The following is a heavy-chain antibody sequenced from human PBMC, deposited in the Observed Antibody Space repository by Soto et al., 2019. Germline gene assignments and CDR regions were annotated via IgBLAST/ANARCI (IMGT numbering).Heavy chain of an antibody. D-gene: IGHD5-12*01. Sequence: QLQLQESGPGLVKPSETLSLTCTVSGGSISSSSYYWGWIRQPPGKGLEWIGSIYYSGSTYYNPSLKSRVTISVDTSKNQFSLKLSSVTAADTAGYYCAGHRSGYSGYDSDYWGQGTLVTVSS. CDR2: IYYSGST. J-gene: IGHJ4*02. CDR1: GGSISSSSYY. CDR3: AGHRSGYSGYDSDY. V-gene: IGHV4-39*01.